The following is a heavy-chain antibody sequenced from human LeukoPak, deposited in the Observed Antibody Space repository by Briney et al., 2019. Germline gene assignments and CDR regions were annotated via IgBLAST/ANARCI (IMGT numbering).Heavy chain of an antibody. CDR1: GFSFNFHS. Sequence: GGSLRLSSAASGFSFNFHSMNWVPQAPRKGLEWISYMTASGGTMYAESVYGRFTISRDNDKESVYLQMISLRVEDTAVYFCTRDGGYSGFDFDYWGQGVLVTVSS. J-gene: IGHJ4*02. D-gene: IGHD5-12*01. V-gene: IGHV3-21*01. CDR3: TRDGGYSGFDFDY. CDR2: MTASGGT.